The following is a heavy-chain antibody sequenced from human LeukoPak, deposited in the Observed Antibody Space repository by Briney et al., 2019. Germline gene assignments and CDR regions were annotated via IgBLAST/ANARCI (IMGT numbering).Heavy chain of an antibody. J-gene: IGHJ3*02. CDR3: ARDHSSSWLGHAFDI. CDR2: ISGSGGST. Sequence: GGSLRLSCAASGFTFSSYAMSWVRQAPGKGLEWVSGISGSGGSTYYADSVKGRFTISRDNSKNTLYLQMNSLRAEDTAVYYCARDHSSSWLGHAFDIWGQGTMVTVPS. CDR1: GFTFSSYA. V-gene: IGHV3-23*01. D-gene: IGHD6-13*01.